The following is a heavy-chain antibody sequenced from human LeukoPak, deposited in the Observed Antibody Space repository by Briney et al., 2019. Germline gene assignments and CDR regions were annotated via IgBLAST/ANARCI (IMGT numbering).Heavy chain of an antibody. Sequence: GGSLRLSCAASGFTFSSYSMNWVRQAPGKGLEWVSSISSSSSYIYYADSVKGRFTTSRDNAKNSLYLQMNSLRAEGTAVYYCARDKVRAYYYDSSGPNWFDPWGQGTLVTVSS. CDR2: ISSSSSYI. V-gene: IGHV3-21*01. D-gene: IGHD3-22*01. CDR3: ARDKVRAYYYDSSGPNWFDP. CDR1: GFTFSSYS. J-gene: IGHJ5*02.